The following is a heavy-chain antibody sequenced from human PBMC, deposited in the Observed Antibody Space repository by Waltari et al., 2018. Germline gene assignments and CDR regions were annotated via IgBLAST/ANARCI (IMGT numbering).Heavy chain of an antibody. Sequence: EVQLVESGGGLVQPGGSLRLSCAASGFTFSSYEMNWFRQAPGKGLEWVSYISSSGSTIYYADSVKGRFTISRDNAKNSLYLQMNSLRAEDTAVYYCARDLILEPFIYGMDVWGQGTTVTVSS. CDR3: ARDLILEPFIYGMDV. J-gene: IGHJ6*02. V-gene: IGHV3-48*03. CDR2: ISSSGSTI. D-gene: IGHD1-1*01. CDR1: GFTFSSYE.